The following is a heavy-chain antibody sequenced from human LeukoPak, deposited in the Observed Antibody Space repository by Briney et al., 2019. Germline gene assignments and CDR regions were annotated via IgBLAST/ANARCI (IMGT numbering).Heavy chain of an antibody. CDR2: MNPNSGNT. V-gene: IGHV1-8*01. J-gene: IGHJ6*02. D-gene: IGHD3-22*01. CDR3: ARGNYYDSSGYYWGVGYYYGMDV. Sequence: GASVKVSCKASGYTFTSYDINWVRQATGQGLEWMGWMNPNSGNTGYAQKFQGRVTMTRNTSISTAYMELSSLRSEDTAVYYCARGNYYDSSGYYWGVGYYYGMDVWGQGTTVTVPS. CDR1: GYTFTSYD.